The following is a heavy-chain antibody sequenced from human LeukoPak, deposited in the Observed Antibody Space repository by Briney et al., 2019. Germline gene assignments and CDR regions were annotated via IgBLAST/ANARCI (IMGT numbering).Heavy chain of an antibody. D-gene: IGHD4/OR15-4a*01. CDR1: GFTFGDYA. CDR3: TRETIVRWLSLPNYYYYYYMDV. V-gene: IGHV3-49*04. Sequence: RAGGSLRLSCTASGFTFGDYAMSWVRQAPGKGLAWVGFIRSKAYGGTTEYAASVKGRFTISRDDSKSIAYLQMNSLKTEDTAVYYCTRETIVRWLSLPNYYYYYYMDVWGKGTTVTISS. J-gene: IGHJ6*03. CDR2: IRSKAYGGTT.